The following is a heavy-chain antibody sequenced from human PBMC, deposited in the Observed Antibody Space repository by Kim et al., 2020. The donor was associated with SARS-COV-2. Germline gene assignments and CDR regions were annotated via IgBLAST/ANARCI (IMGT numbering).Heavy chain of an antibody. CDR1: GFTFSSYW. CDR2: INSDGGTT. V-gene: IGHV3-74*01. J-gene: IGHJ4*02. D-gene: IGHD1-26*01. CDR3: ASRRYTGTYYYFDY. Sequence: GGSLRLSCAASGFTFSSYWKHWVRQAPGKGLVWVSRINSDGGTTSYADSVKGRFTISRDKAKSTLYLQMNSLRAEDTAVYYCASRRYTGTYYYFDYWGQGTLVTVSS.